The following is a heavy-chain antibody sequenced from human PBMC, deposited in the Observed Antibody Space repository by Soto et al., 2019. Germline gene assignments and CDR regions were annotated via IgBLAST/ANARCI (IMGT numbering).Heavy chain of an antibody. V-gene: IGHV3-48*02. Sequence: EVQVVESGGGLVQPGGSLRLSCAASGFSFSTYSMNWVRQAPGKVLEWVSYVSSSGSGIFYADSVKGRFTISRDNAKNSLYLQMNSLRDEDTAIYYCARDENWAFDYWAQGTLVTVSS. CDR2: VSSSGSGI. CDR3: ARDENWAFDY. CDR1: GFSFSTYS. J-gene: IGHJ4*02. D-gene: IGHD3-16*01.